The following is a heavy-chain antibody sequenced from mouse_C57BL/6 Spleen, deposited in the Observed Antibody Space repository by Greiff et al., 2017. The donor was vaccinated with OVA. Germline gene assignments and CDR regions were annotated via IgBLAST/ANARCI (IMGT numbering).Heavy chain of an antibody. Sequence: VQLQQPGAELVMPGASVKLSCKASGYTFTSYWMHWVKQRPGQGLEWIGEIDPSDSYTNYNQKFKGKSTLTVDKSSSTAYMQLSSLTSEDSAVYYCARGGPYYYGSSYFYYFDYWGQGTTLTVSS. V-gene: IGHV1-69*01. D-gene: IGHD1-1*01. CDR1: GYTFTSYW. J-gene: IGHJ2*01. CDR2: IDPSDSYT. CDR3: ARGGPYYYGSSYFYYFDY.